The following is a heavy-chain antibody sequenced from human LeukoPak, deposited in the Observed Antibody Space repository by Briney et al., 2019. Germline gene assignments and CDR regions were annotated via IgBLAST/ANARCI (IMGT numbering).Heavy chain of an antibody. CDR2: ISSNGGST. Sequence: GGSLRLSCSASGFTFSSYAMHWVRQAPGKGLEYVSAISSNGGSTYYADSVKGRFTISRDNSKNTLYLQMNSLRAEDTAVYYCARVDQWLVTHSLFDYWGQGTLVTVSS. D-gene: IGHD6-19*01. J-gene: IGHJ4*02. V-gene: IGHV3-64*04. CDR3: ARVDQWLVTHSLFDY. CDR1: GFTFSSYA.